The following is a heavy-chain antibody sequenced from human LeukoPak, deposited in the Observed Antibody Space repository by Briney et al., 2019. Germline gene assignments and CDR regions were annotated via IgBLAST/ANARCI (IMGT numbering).Heavy chain of an antibody. D-gene: IGHD3-16*01. CDR2: INHSGST. CDR3: ARGRGDSSPYYFDY. Sequence: SETLSLTCAVYGGSFSGYYWSWIRQPPGKGLEWIGEINHSGSTNYNPSLKSRVTISVDTSKNQFSLKPSSVTAADTAVYYCARGRGDSSPYYFDYWGQGTLVTVSS. CDR1: GGSFSGYY. J-gene: IGHJ4*02. V-gene: IGHV4-34*01.